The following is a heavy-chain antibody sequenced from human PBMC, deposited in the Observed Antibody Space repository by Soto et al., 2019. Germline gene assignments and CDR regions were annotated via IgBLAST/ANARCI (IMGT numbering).Heavy chain of an antibody. CDR3: ARHIWDSRGYHFDY. V-gene: IGHV4-34*01. CDR1: GGSFSGYY. Sequence: SETLSLTCAVYGGSFSGYYWSWIRQPPGKGLEWIGEINHSGSTNYNPSLKSRVTISVDTSKNQFSLKLSSVTAADTAVYFCARHIWDSRGYHFDYWGQGILVTVSS. CDR2: INHSGST. J-gene: IGHJ4*02. D-gene: IGHD3-22*01.